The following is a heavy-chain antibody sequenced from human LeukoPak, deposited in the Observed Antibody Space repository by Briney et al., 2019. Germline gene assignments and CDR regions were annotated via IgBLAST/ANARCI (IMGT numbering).Heavy chain of an antibody. J-gene: IGHJ4*02. CDR1: GFTFSSYG. Sequence: GGSLRLSCAASGFTFSSYGMHWVRQAPGKGLEWVAFIRYDGSNKYYADSVKGRFTISRDNSKNTLYLQMNSLRAEDTAVYYCSKKGQNEDYGKPGWGQGTLVTVSS. D-gene: IGHD4-17*01. CDR2: IRYDGSNK. CDR3: SKKGQNEDYGKPG. V-gene: IGHV3-30*02.